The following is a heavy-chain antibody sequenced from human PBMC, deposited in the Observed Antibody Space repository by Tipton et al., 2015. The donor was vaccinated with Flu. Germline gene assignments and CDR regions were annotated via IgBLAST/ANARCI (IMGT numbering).Heavy chain of an antibody. V-gene: IGHV4-34*01. J-gene: IGHJ3*02. Sequence: TLSLTCAVYGGSFSGYYWSWIRQPPGKGLEWIGEINHSGSTNYNPSLKSRVTISVDTSKNQFSLKLSSVTAADTAVYYCARGRDILTVNDAFDIWGQGTMVTVSS. CDR3: ARGRDILTVNDAFDI. D-gene: IGHD3-9*01. CDR1: GGSFSGYY. CDR2: INHSGST.